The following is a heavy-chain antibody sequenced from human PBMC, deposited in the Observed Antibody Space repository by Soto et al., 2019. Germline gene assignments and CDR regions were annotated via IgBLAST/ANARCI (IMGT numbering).Heavy chain of an antibody. CDR2: ISTGSSTI. D-gene: IGHD3-3*01. CDR3: ARDNTYYDFWSGYNDAFAI. Sequence: EVQLVESGGGLVQPGGSLRLSCAASGFTFRSYSMNWVRQAPGKGLEWVSYISTGSSTIYYADSVKGRFTISRDNAKNSIDLQMNNLRAEDTAVYYCARDNTYYDFWSGYNDAFAIWGQGTMVTVSS. CDR1: GFTFRSYS. J-gene: IGHJ3*02. V-gene: IGHV3-48*01.